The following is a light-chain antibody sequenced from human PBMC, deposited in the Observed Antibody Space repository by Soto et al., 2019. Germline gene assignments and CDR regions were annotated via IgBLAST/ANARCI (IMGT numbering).Light chain of an antibody. J-gene: IGLJ1*01. CDR2: EVN. CDR3: QSYDSSLKYV. V-gene: IGLV2-14*02. Sequence: QSVLTQPASVSGSPGQSITISCTGTSSNVGSYKLVSWYQQHPGKAPKLMIFEVNKRPSGVPDRFSGSKSGTSASLAITGLQAEDEADYYCQSYDSSLKYVFGTGTKVTVL. CDR1: SSNVGSYKL.